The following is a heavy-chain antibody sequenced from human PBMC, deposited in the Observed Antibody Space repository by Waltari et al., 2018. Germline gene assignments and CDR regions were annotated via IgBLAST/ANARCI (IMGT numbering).Heavy chain of an antibody. J-gene: IGHJ5*02. CDR3: ARYRFTVAKWFDP. CDR1: GCSITSGPHY. CDR2: IYPSGTT. Sequence: QMHLQESGPGLIDSSQTPSLTCSVSGCSITSGPHYWAWIRHSDGKGLEWIGHIYPSGTTNYNPSLKSRATISVDTSKNQFFLKLASVTAADTAIYYCARYRFTVAKWFDPWGQGTLVTVSS. D-gene: IGHD4-17*01. V-gene: IGHV4-61*02.